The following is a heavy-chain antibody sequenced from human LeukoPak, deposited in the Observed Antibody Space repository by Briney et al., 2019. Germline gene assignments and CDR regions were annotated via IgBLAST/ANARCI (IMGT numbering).Heavy chain of an antibody. Sequence: GRSLRLSCAASGFTFSSYAMHWVRQAPAKGLEWVAVISYDGSNKYYADSVKGRFTISRDNSKNTLYLQMNSLRAEDTAVYYCARDLGRITMVRGVIGYWGQGTLVTVSS. CDR2: ISYDGSNK. CDR3: ARDLGRITMVRGVIGY. D-gene: IGHD3-10*01. J-gene: IGHJ4*02. V-gene: IGHV3-30*04. CDR1: GFTFSSYA.